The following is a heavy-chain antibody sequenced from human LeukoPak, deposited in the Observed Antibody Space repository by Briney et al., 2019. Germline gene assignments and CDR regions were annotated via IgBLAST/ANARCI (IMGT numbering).Heavy chain of an antibody. V-gene: IGHV1-58*02. Sequence: SVKVSCKASGFTFTNFPMQWVRQARGQRLEWIGWIVVGSGNTNYAQKFQERVTITRDMSTSTAYMELSSLRSEDTAVYYCTADSGSDDAFDIWGQGTVVTVSS. CDR3: TADSGSDDAFDI. CDR2: IVVGSGNT. J-gene: IGHJ3*02. D-gene: IGHD6-13*01. CDR1: GFTFTNFP.